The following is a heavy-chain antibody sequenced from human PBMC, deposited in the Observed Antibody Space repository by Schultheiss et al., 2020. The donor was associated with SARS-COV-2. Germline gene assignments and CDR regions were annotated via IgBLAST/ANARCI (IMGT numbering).Heavy chain of an antibody. CDR1: GFTFSSYS. J-gene: IGHJ5*01. CDR3: ARDRTAMTDS. CDR2: VNSDGSTT. V-gene: IGHV3-74*01. Sequence: GGSLRLSCAASGFTFSSYSMNWVRQATGKGLEWVSRVNSDGSTTTYADSVKGRFTMSRDNAKNTLYLQMNSLRAEDTAVYYCARDRTAMTDSWGQGTLVTVSS. D-gene: IGHD5-18*01.